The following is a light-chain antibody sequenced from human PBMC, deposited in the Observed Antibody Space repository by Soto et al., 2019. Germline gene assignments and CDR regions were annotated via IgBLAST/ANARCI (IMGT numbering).Light chain of an antibody. CDR1: TSNIGSNY. V-gene: IGLV1-47*01. Sequence: HYVRTQPPSASGTPGQRVTISFYGSTSNIGSNYVHWYQHLPGTAPKLLICSNNQRPSGVPDRFFGSKSGTSASPAISGLQAEDEGDYYCQSYDSTLSARYVFGTGTKVTVL. J-gene: IGLJ1*01. CDR3: QSYDSTLSARYV. CDR2: SNN.